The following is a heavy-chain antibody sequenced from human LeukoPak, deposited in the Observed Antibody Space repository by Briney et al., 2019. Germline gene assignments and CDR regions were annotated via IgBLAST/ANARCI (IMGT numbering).Heavy chain of an antibody. J-gene: IGHJ4*02. CDR1: GGSFSGYY. Sequence: SETLSLTCAVYGGSFSGYYWSWIRQPPGKGLEWIGEINHSGSTNYNPSLKSRVTISVDTSKNQFSLKLSSVTAADTAVYYCAIGIAVAGGGYWGQGTLVTVSS. CDR3: AIGIAVAGGGY. D-gene: IGHD6-19*01. CDR2: INHSGST. V-gene: IGHV4-34*01.